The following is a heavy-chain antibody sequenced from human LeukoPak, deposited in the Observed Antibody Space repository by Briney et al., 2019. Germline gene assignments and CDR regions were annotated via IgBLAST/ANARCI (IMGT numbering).Heavy chain of an antibody. CDR1: GYTFTDYA. CDR3: TRDLTITGPIGY. V-gene: IGHV1-2*06. CDR2: IDPHTGGT. D-gene: IGHD3-9*01. Sequence: ASVKVSCKTSGYTFTDYAIHWVRQAPGQGLEWVGRIDPHTGGTYSAQKFQGRVTLTRDASIDTAYMELSRLRFDDTAFYYCTRDLTITGPIGYWGQETLVTVSS. J-gene: IGHJ4*02.